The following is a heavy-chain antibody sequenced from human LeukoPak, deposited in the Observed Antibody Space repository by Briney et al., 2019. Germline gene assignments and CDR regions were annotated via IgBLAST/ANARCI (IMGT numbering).Heavy chain of an antibody. CDR3: AGGAMTTVTTDY. J-gene: IGHJ4*02. CDR1: GGSISSYY. V-gene: IGHV4-4*07. Sequence: SETLSLTCTVSGGSISSYYWSWIRQPAGKGLEWIGRIYTSGSTNYNPSLKSRVTMSVDTSRNQFSLKLSSVTAADTAVYYCAGGAMTTVTTDYWGQGTLVTVSS. CDR2: IYTSGST. D-gene: IGHD4-17*01.